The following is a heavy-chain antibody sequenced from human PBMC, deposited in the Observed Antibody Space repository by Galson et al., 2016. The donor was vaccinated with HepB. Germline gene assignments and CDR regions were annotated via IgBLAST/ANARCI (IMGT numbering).Heavy chain of an antibody. J-gene: IGHJ4*02. CDR3: ASAGYCTTSSCYAVDY. Sequence: SLRLSCAASEFTVSTNHMSWVRQAPGKGLEWVSLLYYGGTTSYSDSVKGRFTISRDNSKNTLYLQMSSLRAEDTAVYYCASAGYCTTSSCYAVDYWGQGTLVTVSS. V-gene: IGHV3-53*01. D-gene: IGHD2-2*01. CDR1: EFTVSTNH. CDR2: LYYGGTT.